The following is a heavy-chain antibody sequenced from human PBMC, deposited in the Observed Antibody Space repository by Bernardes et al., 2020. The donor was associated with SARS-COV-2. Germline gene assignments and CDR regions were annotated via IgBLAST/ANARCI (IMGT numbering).Heavy chain of an antibody. J-gene: IGHJ6*02. CDR3: VKDTGGSYLWYYYYGMDV. D-gene: IGHD1-26*01. V-gene: IGHV3-64D*06. CDR2: ISSNGGST. CDR1: GFTFSSYA. Sequence: GGSLRLSCSASGFTFSSYAMHWVRQAPGKGLEYVSAISSNGGSTYYADSVKGRFTISRDNSKNTLYLQMSSLRAEDTAVYYCVKDTGGSYLWYYYYGMDVWGQGTTVTVSS.